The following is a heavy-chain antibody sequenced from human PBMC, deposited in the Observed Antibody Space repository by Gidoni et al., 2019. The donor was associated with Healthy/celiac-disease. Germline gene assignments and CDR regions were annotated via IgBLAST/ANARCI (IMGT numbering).Heavy chain of an antibody. V-gene: IGHV3-23*01. CDR2: ISGSGGST. Sequence: EVQLLESGGGLVQPGGSLRLSCAASGFTFSSYAMSWVRQAPGKGLEWVSAISGSGGSTYYADSVKGRFTISRDNSKNTLYLQMNSLRAEDTAVYYCAKVPNRTYYDFWSGYTPYGMDVWGQGTTVTVSS. D-gene: IGHD3-3*01. CDR1: GFTFSSYA. J-gene: IGHJ6*02. CDR3: AKVPNRTYYDFWSGYTPYGMDV.